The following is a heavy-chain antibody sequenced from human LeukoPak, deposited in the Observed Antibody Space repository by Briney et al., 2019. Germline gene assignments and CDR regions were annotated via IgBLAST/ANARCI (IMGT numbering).Heavy chain of an antibody. CDR3: AKNGDFWSGYPNWFDP. Sequence: GASVKVSCKASGYTLTGYYMHWVRQAPGQGLEWMGWINPNSGGTNYAQKFQGRVTMTRDTSISTAYMELSRLRSDDTAVYYCAKNGDFWSGYPNWFDPWGQGTLVTVSS. D-gene: IGHD3-3*01. V-gene: IGHV1-2*02. CDR2: INPNSGGT. CDR1: GYTLTGYY. J-gene: IGHJ5*02.